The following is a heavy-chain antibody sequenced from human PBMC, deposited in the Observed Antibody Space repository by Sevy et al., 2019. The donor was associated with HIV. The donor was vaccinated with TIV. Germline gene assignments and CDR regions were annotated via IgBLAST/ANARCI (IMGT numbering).Heavy chain of an antibody. Sequence: GGSLRLSCAASGFTFNTHAMNWVRQAPGKGLEWVSVISGPGYGTNYADSVKGRFTISRDNSKNTLFLQMNSLRDGDTAVYYCAKALNPALESMLEVNLRSLKGFDVWGQGTMVTVSS. J-gene: IGHJ3*01. V-gene: IGHV3-23*01. CDR3: AKALNPALESMLEVNLRSLKGFDV. CDR2: ISGPGYGT. CDR1: GFTFNTHA. D-gene: IGHD3-22*01.